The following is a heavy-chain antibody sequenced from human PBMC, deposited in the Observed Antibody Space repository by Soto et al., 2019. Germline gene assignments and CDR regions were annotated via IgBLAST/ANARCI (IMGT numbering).Heavy chain of an antibody. V-gene: IGHV1-2*02. CDR1: GYTFTGNY. J-gene: IGHJ5*02. CDR2: INPNSGVT. D-gene: IGHD1-26*01. CDR3: ARDRSLGANWFDP. Sequence: QVQLVQSGAEVKKPGASVKVSCKASGYTFTGNYMHWVRQAPGQGLEWMGWINPNSGVTNYAQKFQGRVTMTRDTSISTAYVELSGLRSDDTAVYYCARDRSLGANWFDPWGQGTVVTVSS.